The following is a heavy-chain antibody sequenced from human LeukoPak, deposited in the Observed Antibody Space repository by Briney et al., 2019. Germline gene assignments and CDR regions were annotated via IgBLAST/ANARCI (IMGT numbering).Heavy chain of an antibody. CDR2: INHSGST. D-gene: IGHD3-3*01. Sequence: SETLSLTCAVYGGSFSGYYWSWIRQPPGKGLVWIGEINHSGSTNYNPSLKSRVTISVDTSKNQFSLKLSSVTAADTAVYYCARGPTYYDFWSGYTGAGSHWFDPWGQGTLVTVSS. V-gene: IGHV4-34*01. J-gene: IGHJ5*02. CDR1: GGSFSGYY. CDR3: ARGPTYYDFWSGYTGAGSHWFDP.